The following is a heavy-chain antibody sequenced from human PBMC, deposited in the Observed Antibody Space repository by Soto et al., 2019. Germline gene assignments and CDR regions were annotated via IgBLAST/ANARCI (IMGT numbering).Heavy chain of an antibody. J-gene: IGHJ5*02. CDR3: VRQAYTGYHHL. D-gene: IGHD3-9*01. Sequence: QLQLQESGPGLVKPSETLSLTCTVSGGSISGSTYYCSWIRPPPGKGLEWMGIVYHDGNTWYTPSLKSRVTITVDTSKIQSALQLNSVTAADTAVYYCVRQAYTGYHHLWGQGILVTVSS. CDR1: GGSISGSTYY. V-gene: IGHV4-39*01. CDR2: VYHDGNT.